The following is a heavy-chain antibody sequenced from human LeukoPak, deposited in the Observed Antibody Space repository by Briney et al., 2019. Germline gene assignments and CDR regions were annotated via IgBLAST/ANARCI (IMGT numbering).Heavy chain of an antibody. V-gene: IGHV4-39*07. D-gene: IGHD3-10*01. CDR3: ARDRVPI. CDR1: GASINTNSYS. CDR2: IYHSGST. J-gene: IGHJ4*02. Sequence: PSDTLSLTCTVSGASINTNSYSWGWLRQPPGKGLEWIGEIYHSGSTNYNPSLKSRVTISVDKSKNQFSLKLSSVTAADTAVYYCARDRVPIWGQGTLVTVSS.